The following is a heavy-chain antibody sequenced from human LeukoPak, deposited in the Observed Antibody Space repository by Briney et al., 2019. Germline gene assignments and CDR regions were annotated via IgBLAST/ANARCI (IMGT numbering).Heavy chain of an antibody. CDR1: GFTFSSYA. CDR2: ISGSGGST. D-gene: IGHD1-26*01. V-gene: IGHV3-23*01. CDR3: AKDANSGSYYGLFDY. Sequence: GGSLRLSCAASGFTFSSYAMSWVRQAPGKGREWVSAISGSGGSTYYADSVKGRFTVSRDNSKNTLYLQMNSLRAEDTAVYYCAKDANSGSYYGLFDYWGQGTLVTVSS. J-gene: IGHJ4*02.